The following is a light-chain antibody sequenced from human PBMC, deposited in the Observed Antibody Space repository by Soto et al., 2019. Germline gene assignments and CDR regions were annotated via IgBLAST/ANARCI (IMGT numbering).Light chain of an antibody. V-gene: IGKV1-39*01. CDR3: QQSYSTPFT. J-gene: IGKJ3*01. CDR1: QSISNY. CDR2: AAS. Sequence: DIQMTQSPSSLSASVGDSVTITCRASQSISNYLNWYQQKPGKAPKLLVYAASSLQSGVPSRFSGSGSGTDFTLTISSLQPEDFATYYCQQSYSTPFTLGPGTKVDIQ.